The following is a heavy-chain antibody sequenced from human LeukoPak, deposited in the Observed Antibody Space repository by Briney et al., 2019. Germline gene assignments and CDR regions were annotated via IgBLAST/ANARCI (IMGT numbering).Heavy chain of an antibody. CDR3: ARDYSSGGSYYYYMDV. J-gene: IGHJ6*03. D-gene: IGHD6-19*01. CDR1: GYTFTSYD. V-gene: IGHV1-8*03. Sequence: ASVKVSCKASGYTFTSYDINWVRQATGQGLEWKGWMNPNSGNTGYAQKFQGRVTITRNTSISTAYMELSSLRSEDTAVYYCARDYSSGGSYYYYMDVWGKGTTVTVSS. CDR2: MNPNSGNT.